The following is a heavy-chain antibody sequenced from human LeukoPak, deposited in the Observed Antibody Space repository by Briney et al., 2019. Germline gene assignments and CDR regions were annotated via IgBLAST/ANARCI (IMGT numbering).Heavy chain of an antibody. D-gene: IGHD2-15*01. J-gene: IGHJ4*02. CDR1: GYTFTGYY. CDR3: ARDMWRYCSGGSCYSGGIDY. CDR2: INPNSGGT. V-gene: IGHV1-2*02. Sequence: GASVKVSCKASGYTFTGYYMHWVRQAPGQGLEWMGWINPNSGGTNYAQKFQGRVTMTRDTSISTAYMELSRLRSDDTAVYYCARDMWRYCSGGSCYSGGIDYWGQGTLVTVSS.